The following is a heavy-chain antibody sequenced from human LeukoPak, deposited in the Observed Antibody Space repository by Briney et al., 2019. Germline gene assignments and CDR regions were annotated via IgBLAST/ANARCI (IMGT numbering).Heavy chain of an antibody. Sequence: TSETLSLTCTVSGGSFSSYYWTWIRQPPGKGLEWIGYIDHSGSTNYNPSLKSRVSISSDTSKNQFSLELSSVTAADTAVYYCHTSGGLRWGLDYFDYWGQGTLVTVSS. D-gene: IGHD3-16*01. V-gene: IGHV4-59*01. J-gene: IGHJ4*02. CDR3: HTSGGLRWGLDYFDY. CDR1: GGSFSSYY. CDR2: IDHSGST.